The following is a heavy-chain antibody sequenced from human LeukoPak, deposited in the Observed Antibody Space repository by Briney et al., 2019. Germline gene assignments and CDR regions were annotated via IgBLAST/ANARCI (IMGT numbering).Heavy chain of an antibody. CDR2: INHSGST. J-gene: IGHJ6*03. V-gene: IGHV4-34*01. CDR1: GGSFSGYY. D-gene: IGHD5-24*01. Sequence: PSETLSLTCAVYGGSFSGYYWSWIRQPPGKGLEWIGEINHSGSTNYNPSLKSRVTISVDTSKNQFSLKLSSVTAADTAVYYCASGVQFLYYYYYYMDVWGKGTTVTVSS. CDR3: ASGVQFLYYYYYYMDV.